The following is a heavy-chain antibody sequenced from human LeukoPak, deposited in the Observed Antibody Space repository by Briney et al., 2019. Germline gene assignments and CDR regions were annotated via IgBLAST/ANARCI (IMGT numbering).Heavy chain of an antibody. CDR3: ASQGGSGDY. D-gene: IGHD6-19*01. Sequence: PGRSLRLSCAASGFTFSSYAMHWVRQAPGKGLEWVAVISYDGSNKYYADSVKGRFTISRDNSKNTLYLQMNSLRAADTAVYYCASQGGSGDYWGQGTLVTVSS. CDR2: ISYDGSNK. CDR1: GFTFSSYA. V-gene: IGHV3-30*04. J-gene: IGHJ4*02.